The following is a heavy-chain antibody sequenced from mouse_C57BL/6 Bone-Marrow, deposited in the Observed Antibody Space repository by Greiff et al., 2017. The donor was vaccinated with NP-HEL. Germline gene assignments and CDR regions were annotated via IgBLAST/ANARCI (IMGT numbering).Heavy chain of an antibody. V-gene: IGHV5-16*01. CDR2: INYDGSST. J-gene: IGHJ1*03. D-gene: IGHD1-1*01. Sequence: EVKLMESEGGLVQPGSSMKLSCTASGFTFSDYYMAWVRQVPEKGLEWVANINYDGSSTYYLDSLKSRFIISRDNAKNILYLQMSSLKSEDTATYYCARVVYYYGSSFYWYFDVWGTGTTVTVSS. CDR3: ARVVYYYGSSFYWYFDV. CDR1: GFTFSDYY.